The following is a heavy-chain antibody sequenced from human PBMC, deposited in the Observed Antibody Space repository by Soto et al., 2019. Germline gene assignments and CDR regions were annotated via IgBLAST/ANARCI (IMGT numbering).Heavy chain of an antibody. CDR1: GFTFSTFA. Sequence: EVHLLESGGGLVQPGGSLRLSCAASGFTFSTFAMAWVRQAPGKGLEWVSGISDSGGTRDYADSVKGRFTISGDNSKNTVYLQMNSLRADDAAVYFCANSEYSSSSLSGIAGYWGQGTLVTVSS. CDR3: ANSEYSSSSLSGIAGY. CDR2: ISDSGGTR. V-gene: IGHV3-23*01. D-gene: IGHD6-6*01. J-gene: IGHJ4*02.